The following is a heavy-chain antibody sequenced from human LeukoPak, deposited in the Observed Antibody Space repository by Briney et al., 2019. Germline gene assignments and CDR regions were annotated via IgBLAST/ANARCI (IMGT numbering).Heavy chain of an antibody. V-gene: IGHV3-21*01. CDR2: ISSSGRYM. CDR1: GFTFRS. D-gene: IGHD2-2*01. Sequence: GGSLRLSCAASGFTFRSLNWVRQAPGKGLEWVSAISSSGRYMYYADSVKGRFTISRDNANNSLYLQMDSLRAEDTAVYYCAMGVVPAAPQGAYFDYWGQGTLVTVSS. CDR3: AMGVVPAAPQGAYFDY. J-gene: IGHJ4*02.